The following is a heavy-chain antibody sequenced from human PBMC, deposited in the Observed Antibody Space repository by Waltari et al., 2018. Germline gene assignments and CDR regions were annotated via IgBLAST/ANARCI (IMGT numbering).Heavy chain of an antibody. J-gene: IGHJ3*02. CDR3: ASPGYSSGWLGTDAFDI. Sequence: QVQLVQSGAEVKKPGASVKVSCKASGYTFTSYAMHWVRQAPGQRLEWMGWINAGNGNTKYSQKFQVRVTITRDTSASTAYMELSSLRSEDTAVYYCASPGYSSGWLGTDAFDIWGQGTMVTVSS. CDR2: INAGNGNT. D-gene: IGHD6-19*01. CDR1: GYTFTSYA. V-gene: IGHV1-3*01.